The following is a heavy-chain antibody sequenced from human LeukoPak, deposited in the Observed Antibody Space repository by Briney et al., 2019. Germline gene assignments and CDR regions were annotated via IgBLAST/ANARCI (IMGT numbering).Heavy chain of an antibody. V-gene: IGHV3-23*01. D-gene: IGHD4-17*01. Sequence: GGALRLSCAASGFTFSSYAMTWVGQAPGRGLEWVSSIKGSGDGTSYADSVKSRFTMSTDNSKNTLYLQMNSLRAEDTAIYYCGRDPNGDYVGAFDFWGQGTLVTVSS. J-gene: IGHJ3*01. CDR1: GFTFSSYA. CDR3: GRDPNGDYVGAFDF. CDR2: IKGSGDGT.